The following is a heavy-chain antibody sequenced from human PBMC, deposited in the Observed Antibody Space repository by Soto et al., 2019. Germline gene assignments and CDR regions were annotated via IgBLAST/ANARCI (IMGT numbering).Heavy chain of an antibody. V-gene: IGHV1-69*13. J-gene: IGHJ4*02. CDR1: GGTFSSYA. CDR3: ARENGVAVATILYYSDY. Sequence: SVKVSCKASGGTFSSYAISWVRQAPGQGLEWMGGIIPVFGTTNYAQKFQGRLTITADDFTSTVYMELSRLRYEDTAVYYCARENGVAVATILYYSDYWGPGTLVTVPQ. D-gene: IGHD5-12*01. CDR2: IIPVFGTT.